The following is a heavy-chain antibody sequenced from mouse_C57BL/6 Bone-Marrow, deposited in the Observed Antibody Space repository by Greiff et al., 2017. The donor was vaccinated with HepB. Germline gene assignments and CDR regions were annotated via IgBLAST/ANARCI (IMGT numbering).Heavy chain of an antibody. CDR1: GYTFTSYW. V-gene: IGHV1-55*01. CDR3: AKIYYGYDAWFAD. D-gene: IGHD2-2*01. J-gene: IGHJ3*01. CDR2: IYPGSGST. Sequence: QVQLQQPGAELVKPGASVKMSCKASGYTFTSYWITWVKQRPGQGLEWIGDIYPGSGSTNYNEKFKSKATLTVDTSSSTAYMQLSSLTSEDSAVYYWAKIYYGYDAWFADWGQGTLVTVSA.